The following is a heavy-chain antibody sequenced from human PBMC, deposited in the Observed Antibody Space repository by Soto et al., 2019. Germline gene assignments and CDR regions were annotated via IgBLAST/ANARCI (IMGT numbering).Heavy chain of an antibody. V-gene: IGHV1-18*01. Sequence: ASVKVSCKASGYTFTSYGISWVRQAPEQGLEWMGWISAYNGNTNYAQKLQGRVTMTTDTSTSTAYMELRSLRSDDTAVYYCARDTLPYCISTSCYARYYYGMDVWGQGTTVTVS. CDR1: GYTFTSYG. J-gene: IGHJ6*02. D-gene: IGHD2-2*01. CDR2: ISAYNGNT. CDR3: ARDTLPYCISTSCYARYYYGMDV.